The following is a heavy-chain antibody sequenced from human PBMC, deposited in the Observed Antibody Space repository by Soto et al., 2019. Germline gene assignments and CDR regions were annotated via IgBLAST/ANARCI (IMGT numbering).Heavy chain of an antibody. D-gene: IGHD6-6*01. CDR2: IWYDGSNK. CDR1: GFTFSSYG. V-gene: IGHV3-33*01. CDR3: ARDQGIAARPDGMDV. Sequence: QVQLVESGGGVVQPGRSLRLSCAASGFTFSSYGMHWVRQAPGKGLEWVAVIWYDGSNKYYVDSVKGRFTISRDNSKNTLYLQMNSLRAEDTAVYYCARDQGIAARPDGMDVWGQGTTVTVSS. J-gene: IGHJ6*02.